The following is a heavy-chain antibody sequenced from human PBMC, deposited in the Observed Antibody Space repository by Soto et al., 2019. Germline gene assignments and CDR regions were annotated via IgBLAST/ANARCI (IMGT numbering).Heavy chain of an antibody. CDR2: ISATGGGT. V-gene: IGHV3-23*01. Sequence: GGSLRLSCAASGFKFSNYAMSWVRQAPGKGLEWVPLISATGGGTYYADSVKGRFTISRDNSHNTLYLQVHSLTAEDTAVYYCAKDRRAGGNSAFYFDFWGQGAQVTVSS. CDR3: AKDRRAGGNSAFYFDF. J-gene: IGHJ4*02. CDR1: GFKFSNYA. D-gene: IGHD3-16*01.